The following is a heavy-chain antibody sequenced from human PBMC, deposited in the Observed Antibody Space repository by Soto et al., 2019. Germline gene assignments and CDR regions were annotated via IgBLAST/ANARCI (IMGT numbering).Heavy chain of an antibody. V-gene: IGHV3-23*01. D-gene: IGHD1-1*01. J-gene: IGHJ4*02. Sequence: EVQLLESGGGSVQPGGSLRLSCAASGFTFSSYAMHWVRRPPGPGLEWVSSISGSGGTAYYADSVKGRFSISRDSLVNTLYLQMNSLRAEDTAVYYCAKGRGQNWNFDYWGPGTLVTVSP. CDR2: ISGSGGTA. CDR3: AKGRGQNWNFDY. CDR1: GFTFSSYA.